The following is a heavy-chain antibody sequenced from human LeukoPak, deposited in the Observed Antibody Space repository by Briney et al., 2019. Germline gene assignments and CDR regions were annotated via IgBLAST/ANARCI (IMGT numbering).Heavy chain of an antibody. CDR2: INPNSGGT. CDR1: GCTFTGYY. D-gene: IGHD1-14*01. J-gene: IGHJ5*02. Sequence: ASVKVSCKASGCTFTGYYMHWVRQAPGQGLEWMGWINPNSGGTNYAQKFQGRVTMTRDTSISTAYMELSRLRSDDTAVYYCATETTGYVKESGHATNWFDPWGQGTLVTVSS. V-gene: IGHV1-2*02. CDR3: ATETTGYVKESGHATNWFDP.